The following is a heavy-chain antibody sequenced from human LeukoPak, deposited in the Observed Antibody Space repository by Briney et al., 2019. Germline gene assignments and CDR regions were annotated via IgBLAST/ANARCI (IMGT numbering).Heavy chain of an antibody. CDR2: INPNSGGT. Sequence: ASVKVSCKASGYTFTGYYMHWVRQAPGQGLEWMGWINPNSGGTNYAQKFQGRVTMTRDTSISTAYMELSRRRSDDTAVYYCAGSPIAAAGTVDYWGQGTLVTVSS. D-gene: IGHD6-13*01. CDR1: GYTFTGYY. J-gene: IGHJ4*02. V-gene: IGHV1-2*02. CDR3: AGSPIAAAGTVDY.